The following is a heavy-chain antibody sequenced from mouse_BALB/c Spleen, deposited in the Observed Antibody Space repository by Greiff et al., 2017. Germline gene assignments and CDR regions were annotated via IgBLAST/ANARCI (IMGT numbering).Heavy chain of an antibody. CDR2: ISSGSSTI. V-gene: IGHV5-17*02. CDR3: ARRDGKYYAMDY. J-gene: IGHJ4*01. CDR1: GFTFSSFG. Sequence: DVMLVESGGGLVQPGGSRKLSCAASGFTFSSFGMHWVRQAPEKGLEWVAYISSGSSTIYYADTVKGRFTISRDNPKNTLFLQMTSLRSEDTAMYYCARRDGKYYAMDYWGQGTSVTVSS. D-gene: IGHD2-1*01.